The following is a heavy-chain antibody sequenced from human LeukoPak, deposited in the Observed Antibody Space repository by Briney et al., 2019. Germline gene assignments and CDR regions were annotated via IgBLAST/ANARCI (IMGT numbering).Heavy chain of an antibody. CDR1: GFTFDDYA. D-gene: IGHD5-12*01. Sequence: PGGSLRLSCAASGFTFDDYAMHWVRQAPGKGLEWVSAISGSGGSTYYADSVKGRFTISRDNSKNTLYLQMNSLRAEDTAVYYCAKDTGLRPFDYWGQGTLVTVSS. CDR3: AKDTGLRPFDY. J-gene: IGHJ4*02. CDR2: ISGSGGST. V-gene: IGHV3-23*01.